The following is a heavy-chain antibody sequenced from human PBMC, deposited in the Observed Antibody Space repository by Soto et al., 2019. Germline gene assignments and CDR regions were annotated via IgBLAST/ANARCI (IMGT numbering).Heavy chain of an antibody. D-gene: IGHD3-22*01. V-gene: IGHV1-69*06. J-gene: IGHJ6*02. CDR3: ARSYDSSGYYGGMDV. CDR1: GGTFSSYA. CDR2: IIPIFGTA. Sequence: GASVKVSCKASGGTFSSYAISWVRQAPGQGLEWMGGIIPIFGTANYAQKFQGRVTITADKSTSTAYMELSSLRSEDTAVYYCARSYDSSGYYGGMDVWGQGTTVTVSS.